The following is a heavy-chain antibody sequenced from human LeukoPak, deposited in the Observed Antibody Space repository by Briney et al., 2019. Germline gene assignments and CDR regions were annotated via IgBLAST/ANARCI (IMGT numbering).Heavy chain of an antibody. CDR3: ARGRIAVAGTKNYFDY. D-gene: IGHD6-19*01. Sequence: SETLSLTCTVSGDSISSYYWSWIRQPPGKGLEWIGYIYHSGTTNYNPSLKSRVTISVDTSKNQFSLKLSSVTAADTAVYYCARGRIAVAGTKNYFDYWGQGTLVTVSS. V-gene: IGHV4-59*01. CDR1: GDSISSYY. CDR2: IYHSGTT. J-gene: IGHJ4*02.